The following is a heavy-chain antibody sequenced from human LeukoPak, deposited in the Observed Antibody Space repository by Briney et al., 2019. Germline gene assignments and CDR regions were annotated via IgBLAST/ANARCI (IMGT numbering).Heavy chain of an antibody. J-gene: IGHJ4*02. V-gene: IGHV1-2*02. D-gene: IGHD2-2*01. CDR3: ARDPAEEVVGIDY. CDR2: LYAKSGDT. CDR1: GYTFSDYY. Sequence: GASVKVSCKASGYTFSDYYMHWVRQAPGQGLEWMGWLYAKSGDTHYERKFQGRVTLTRDTSISTAYMELSSLTSGDTAVYYCARDPAEEVVGIDYWGQGTLVTVSS.